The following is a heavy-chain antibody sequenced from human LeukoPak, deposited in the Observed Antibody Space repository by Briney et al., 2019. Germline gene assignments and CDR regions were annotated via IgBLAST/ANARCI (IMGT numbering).Heavy chain of an antibody. Sequence: QPGGSLRLSCAASGITFSNYWMHWVRQAPGKGLVWVSLINSDGSSTIYADSVKGRFTISRDNAKNTLYLQMNSLRAEDTAVYYCARGLTIFGVVNDAFDFWGQGTMVTVSS. CDR3: ARGLTIFGVVNDAFDF. V-gene: IGHV3-74*01. J-gene: IGHJ3*01. CDR2: INSDGSST. D-gene: IGHD3-3*01. CDR1: GITFSNYW.